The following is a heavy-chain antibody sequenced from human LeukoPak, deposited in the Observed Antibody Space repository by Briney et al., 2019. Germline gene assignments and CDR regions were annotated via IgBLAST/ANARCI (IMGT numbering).Heavy chain of an antibody. CDR2: ISSNGGST. J-gene: IGHJ4*02. D-gene: IGHD3-3*01. CDR1: GFTFSSYA. CDR3: ARATYDFWSGTYYFDY. V-gene: IGHV3-64*01. Sequence: GGSRRLSCAASGFTFSSYAMHWVRQAPGKGLEYVSAISSNGGSTYYANSVKGRFTISRDNSKNTLYLQMGSLRAEDMAVYYCARATYDFWSGTYYFDYWGQGTLVTVSS.